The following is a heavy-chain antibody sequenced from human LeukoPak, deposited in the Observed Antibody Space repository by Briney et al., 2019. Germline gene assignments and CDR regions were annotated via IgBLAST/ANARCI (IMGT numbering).Heavy chain of an antibody. CDR2: INHSGST. Sequence: SETLSLTCAVYGGSFSGYYWSWIRQPPGKGLEWIGEINHSGSTNYNPSLRSRVTISVDTSKNQFSLKLSSVTAADTAVYYCARGSEWLVYNYWGQGTLATVSS. V-gene: IGHV4-34*01. CDR3: ARGSEWLVYNY. J-gene: IGHJ4*02. CDR1: GGSFSGYY. D-gene: IGHD6-19*01.